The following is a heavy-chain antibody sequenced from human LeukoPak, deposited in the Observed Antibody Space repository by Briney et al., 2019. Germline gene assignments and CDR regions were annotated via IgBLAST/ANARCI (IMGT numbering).Heavy chain of an antibody. Sequence: GASVKVSCKASGYTFTGYYMHWVRQAPGQGLEWMGGINPNSGGTNYAQKFQGRVTMTRDTSISTAYMELSRLRSDDTAVYYCARGATVTTYRNYYYYGMDVWGQGTTVTVSS. D-gene: IGHD4-17*01. J-gene: IGHJ6*02. CDR3: ARGATVTTYRNYYYYGMDV. V-gene: IGHV1-2*02. CDR2: INPNSGGT. CDR1: GYTFTGYY.